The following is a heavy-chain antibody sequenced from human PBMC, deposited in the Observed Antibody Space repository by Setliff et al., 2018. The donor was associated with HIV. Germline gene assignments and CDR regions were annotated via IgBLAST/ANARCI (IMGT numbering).Heavy chain of an antibody. CDR1: GFTFKNYR. V-gene: IGHV3-48*04. J-gene: IGHJ5*02. Sequence: PGGSLRLSCATSGFTFKNYRMNWVRQTPGKGLEWVGDIDYRTNIASYADAVRGRFTISRDNAKNSLYLQMNSLRAEDTAVYYCARDDTNGPNSLDPWGQGTLVTVSS. CDR2: IDYRTNIA. D-gene: IGHD2-8*01. CDR3: ARDDTNGPNSLDP.